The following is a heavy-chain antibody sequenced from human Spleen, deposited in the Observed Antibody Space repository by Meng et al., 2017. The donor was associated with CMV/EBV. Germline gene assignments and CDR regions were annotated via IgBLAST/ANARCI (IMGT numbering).Heavy chain of an antibody. D-gene: IGHD3-10*01. V-gene: IGHV3-7*03. J-gene: IGHJ6*02. CDR2: IKQDGSEK. CDR3: AKPYFGSGTYAHDYFYGMDV. CDR1: GFTFSSYW. Sequence: GESLKISCAASGFTFSSYWMSWVRQAPGKGLEWVANIKQDGSEKYYVDSVKGRFTISRDNAKNSLYLQMNSLRAEDTAIYYCAKPYFGSGTYAHDYFYGMDVWGQGTTVTVSS.